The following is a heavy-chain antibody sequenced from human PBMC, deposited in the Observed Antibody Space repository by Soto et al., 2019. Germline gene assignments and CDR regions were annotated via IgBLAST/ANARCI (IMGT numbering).Heavy chain of an antibody. CDR2: ISYSGSP. CDR1: GGSISSCGYY. J-gene: IGHJ4*02. V-gene: IGHV4-31*03. Sequence: PSETLSLTCTVSGGSISSCGYYWSWIRQHPGKGLEWIGYISYSGSPDYNSSLKSRVTISVDTSKNQFSLKLSSVTAADTAVYYCARGKGSSGYYLTKKPYYFDYWGQGTLVSVSS. D-gene: IGHD3-22*01. CDR3: ARGKGSSGYYLTKKPYYFDY.